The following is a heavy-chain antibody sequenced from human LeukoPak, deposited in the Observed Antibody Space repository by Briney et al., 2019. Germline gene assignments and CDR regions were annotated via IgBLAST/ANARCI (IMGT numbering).Heavy chain of an antibody. D-gene: IGHD6-19*01. CDR2: ISTSYGNT. V-gene: IGHV1-18*01. Sequence: GASVKVSCQASGYTFSSYGITWVRQAPGQGLEWMGWISTSYGNTNYAQKLQGRVTMTTVTSTSTAYMELRSLRSDATAVYYCARGWVAGTDFDYWGQGTLITVSS. CDR3: ARGWVAGTDFDY. CDR1: GYTFSSYG. J-gene: IGHJ4*02.